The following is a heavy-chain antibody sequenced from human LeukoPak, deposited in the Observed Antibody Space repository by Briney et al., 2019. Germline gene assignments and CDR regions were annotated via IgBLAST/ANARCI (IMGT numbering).Heavy chain of an antibody. CDR2: IYYSGSN. V-gene: IGHV4-39*01. Sequence: SETLSLTCTVSDCSISSSSYYWGWIRQPPGKGLEWIGSIYYSGSNYYNSALKSLVTISVDTSKYRFPWKLSSVAAAATAVYYCASHDSRGYSSYWSFDLWGRGTLVTVSS. CDR1: DCSISSSSYY. CDR3: ASHDSRGYSSYWSFDL. J-gene: IGHJ2*01. D-gene: IGHD3-22*01.